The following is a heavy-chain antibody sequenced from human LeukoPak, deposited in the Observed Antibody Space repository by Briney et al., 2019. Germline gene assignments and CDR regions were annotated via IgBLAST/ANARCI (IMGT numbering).Heavy chain of an antibody. J-gene: IGHJ4*02. CDR2: ISAYNGNT. CDR1: GYTFTSYG. D-gene: IGHD4-17*01. V-gene: IGHV1-18*01. Sequence: ASVRVSCKASGYTFTSYGISWVRQAPGQGLEWMGWISAYNGNTNYAQKLQGRVTMTTDTSTSTAYMELRSLRSDDTAVYYCARALTVTHASDYWGQGTLVTVSS. CDR3: ARALTVTHASDY.